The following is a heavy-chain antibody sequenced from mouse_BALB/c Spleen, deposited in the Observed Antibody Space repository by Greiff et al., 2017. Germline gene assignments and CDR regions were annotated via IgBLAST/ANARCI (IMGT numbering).Heavy chain of an antibody. J-gene: IGHJ3*01. Sequence: ESGPGLVKPSQSLSLTCTVTGYSITSDYAWNWIRQFPGNKLEWMGYISYSGSTSYNPSLKSRISITRDTSKNQFFLQLNSVTTEDTATYYCANWDVAYWGQGTLVTVSA. CDR3: ANWDVAY. V-gene: IGHV3-2*02. CDR2: ISYSGST. CDR1: GYSITSDYA. D-gene: IGHD4-1*01.